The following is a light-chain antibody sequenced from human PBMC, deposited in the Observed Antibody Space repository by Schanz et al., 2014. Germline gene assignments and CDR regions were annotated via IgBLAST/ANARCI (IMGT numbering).Light chain of an antibody. J-gene: IGLJ3*02. CDR2: DVS. V-gene: IGLV2-14*01. Sequence: QSALTQPASVSGSPGQSITISCTATGSADGAFTYVSWYQQHPGKAPKLMIYDVSNRPSGVSNRFSGSKSGNTASLTISGLQAEDEADYYCSSYTITTTWVFGGGTKVTVL. CDR3: SSYTITTTWV. CDR1: GSADGAFTY.